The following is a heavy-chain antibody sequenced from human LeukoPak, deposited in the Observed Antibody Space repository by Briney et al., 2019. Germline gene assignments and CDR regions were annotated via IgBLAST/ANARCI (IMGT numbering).Heavy chain of an antibody. D-gene: IGHD2-2*01. CDR3: AKSLEDIVVVPAAVDY. Sequence: GGSLRLSFAASGFTFNNYAMSWVRQAPGKGLEWVSTISGSGSSTYYADSVKGRFTISRDNSKNTLYLQMDSLRAEDTAVYYCAKSLEDIVVVPAAVDYWGQGTLVTVSS. V-gene: IGHV3-23*01. CDR2: ISGSGSST. CDR1: GFTFNNYA. J-gene: IGHJ4*02.